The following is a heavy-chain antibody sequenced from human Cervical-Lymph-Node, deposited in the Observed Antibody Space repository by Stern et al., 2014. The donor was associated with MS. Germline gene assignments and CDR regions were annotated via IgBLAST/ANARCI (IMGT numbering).Heavy chain of an antibody. Sequence: EMQLVESGGGLVKPGGSLRLSCAASGLTLSNAWLSWVRQAPGQGLEWVGRIKSKTDGGTSDYAAPVRGRFTISRDDSKNTLYLQMNSLKVEDTAVYYCTTLYDMGYWGQGSLVTVSS. V-gene: IGHV3-15*01. CDR1: GLTLSNAW. D-gene: IGHD3-9*01. J-gene: IGHJ4*02. CDR2: IKSKTDGGTS. CDR3: TTLYDMGY.